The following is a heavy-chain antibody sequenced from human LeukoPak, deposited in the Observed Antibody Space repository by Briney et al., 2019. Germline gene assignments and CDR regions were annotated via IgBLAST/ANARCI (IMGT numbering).Heavy chain of an antibody. V-gene: IGHV1-46*01. J-gene: IGHJ6*03. CDR3: ARNIVVVPAAKIYYYMDV. CDR1: GYTFTSYY. D-gene: IGHD2-2*01. CDR2: INPSGGST. Sequence: GASVKVSCKASGYTFTSYYMHWVRQAPGQGLEWMGIINPSGGSTSYAQKFQGRVTMTRDTSTSTVYMELSSLRSEDTAVYYCARNIVVVPAAKIYYYMDVWGKGTTVTVSS.